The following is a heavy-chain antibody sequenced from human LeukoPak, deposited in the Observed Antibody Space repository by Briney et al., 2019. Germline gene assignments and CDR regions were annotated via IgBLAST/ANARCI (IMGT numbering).Heavy chain of an antibody. CDR2: IIPIFGTA. CDR3: ASLKGHTVTTSDWFDP. CDR1: GGTFSSYA. Sequence: SVKVSCKASGGTFSSYAISWVRQAPGQGLEWMGGIIPIFGTANYAQKFQGRVTITADESTSTAYMELGSLRSEDTPVYYCASLKGHTVTTSDWFDPWGQGTLVTVSS. V-gene: IGHV1-69*13. D-gene: IGHD4-17*01. J-gene: IGHJ5*02.